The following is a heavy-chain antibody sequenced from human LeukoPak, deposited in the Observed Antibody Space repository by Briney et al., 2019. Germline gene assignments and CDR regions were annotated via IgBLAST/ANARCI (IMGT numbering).Heavy chain of an antibody. CDR3: VKNGGSYYVDY. CDR2: ISPNSGGT. J-gene: IGHJ4*02. V-gene: IGHV1-2*02. Sequence: APVKLCCKAFGYTFSGSDIHWVRQAPGQGRECMGWISPNSGGTKYAQNFQGRVTMTRDTSISTAYMELSSLRSDDTAVYYCVKNGGSYYVDYWGQGTPVTVSS. CDR1: GYTFSGSD. D-gene: IGHD3-10*01.